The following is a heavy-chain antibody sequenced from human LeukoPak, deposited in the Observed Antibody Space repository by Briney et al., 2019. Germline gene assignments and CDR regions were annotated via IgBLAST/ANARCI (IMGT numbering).Heavy chain of an antibody. CDR1: GFTFSSYW. J-gene: IGHJ5*01. Sequence: GGSLRLFCAASGFTFSSYWMSWVRQAPGKGLEWVANIKQDGSEKYYVDSVKGRFTISRDNAKNSLYLQMNSLRAEDTAVYYCAREPTYTSSWYTTCDSWGQGTLVTVSS. CDR3: AREPTYTSSWYTTCDS. CDR2: IKQDGSEK. D-gene: IGHD6-13*01. V-gene: IGHV3-7*01.